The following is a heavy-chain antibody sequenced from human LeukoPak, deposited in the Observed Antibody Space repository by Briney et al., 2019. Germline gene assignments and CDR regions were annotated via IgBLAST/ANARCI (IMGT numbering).Heavy chain of an antibody. CDR1: GGSITTSSYY. CDR2: IYYTGGT. Sequence: SETLSLTCSVSGGSITTSSYYWGWIRQSPEKGLEWIGSIYYTGGTYYSPSLKSRVTISVDTSKNQFSLKLSSVTAADTAVYYCARGAGYQLLYLVDYWGQGTLVTVSS. J-gene: IGHJ4*02. CDR3: ARGAGYQLLYLVDY. V-gene: IGHV4-39*01. D-gene: IGHD2-2*02.